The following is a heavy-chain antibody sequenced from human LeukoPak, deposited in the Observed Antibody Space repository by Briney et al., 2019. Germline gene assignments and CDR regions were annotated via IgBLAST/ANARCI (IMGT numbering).Heavy chain of an antibody. V-gene: IGHV3-7*01. J-gene: IGHJ6*02. CDR3: GKDMDV. CDR1: GFTFSGSW. Sequence: PGESLRLFCVASGFTFSGSWMNWVRQAPGKGLEWVANIKEDGSKKYYVDSVKGRFTISRDNAKNSLYLQMNSLRAEDTGVYYCGKDMDVWGQGTTVAVS. CDR2: IKEDGSKK.